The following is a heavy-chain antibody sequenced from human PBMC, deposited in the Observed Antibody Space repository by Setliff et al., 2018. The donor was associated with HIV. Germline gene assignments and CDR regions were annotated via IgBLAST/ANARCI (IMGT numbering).Heavy chain of an antibody. Sequence: ASVKVSCKASGYSFTGYYIHWVRQAPGHGFQWMGWISPNSGGTNYAQKFQDRVTITADESTSTAYMELSSLRFEDTAVYYCARAKATRQARPTNCFDPWGQGTLVTVSS. D-gene: IGHD1-1*01. CDR3: ARAKATRQARPTNCFDP. CDR2: ISPNSGGT. J-gene: IGHJ5*02. V-gene: IGHV1-2*02. CDR1: GYSFTGYY.